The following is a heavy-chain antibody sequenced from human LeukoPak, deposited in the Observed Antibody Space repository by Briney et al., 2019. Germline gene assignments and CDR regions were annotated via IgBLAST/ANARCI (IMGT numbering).Heavy chain of an antibody. V-gene: IGHV4-34*01. D-gene: IGHD6-6*01. CDR2: INHSGST. Sequence: SETLSLTCAVYGGSFSGYYWSWIRQPPGKGLDWIGEINHSGSTNYNPSLKSRDTISVDTSKNQFSLKLSSVTPADTAVYYCARPPHSSSSGYYFDYWGQGTLVTVSS. CDR1: GGSFSGYY. CDR3: ARPPHSSSSGYYFDY. J-gene: IGHJ4*02.